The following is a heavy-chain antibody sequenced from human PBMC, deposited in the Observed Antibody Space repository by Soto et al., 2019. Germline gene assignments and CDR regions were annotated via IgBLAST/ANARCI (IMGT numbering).Heavy chain of an antibody. CDR3: ARKGYYDILTGYYTYWFDP. V-gene: IGHV4-59*08. CDR1: GGSFSPNY. Sequence: SETLSLTCTVSGGSFSPNYWAWIRQPPGKGLEWIGYIYYSGGTNYNPSLKSRVTISVDTSKNQFSLKLSSVTAADTAVYYCARKGYYDILTGYYTYWFDPWGQGTLVTVSS. D-gene: IGHD3-9*01. CDR2: IYYSGGT. J-gene: IGHJ5*02.